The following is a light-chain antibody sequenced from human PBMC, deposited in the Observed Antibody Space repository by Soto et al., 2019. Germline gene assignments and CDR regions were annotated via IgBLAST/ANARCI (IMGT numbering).Light chain of an antibody. Sequence: EIVLTQSPGTLSLSPGERATLSCRASQSVSSSYLAWYQQKPGQAPRLLIYGASGRATGIPDRFSGSGSGTGFTLTISSLEPEDLAVYYCQQYGSSPPFTFGQGTRLEIK. J-gene: IGKJ5*01. CDR3: QQYGSSPPFT. CDR1: QSVSSSY. CDR2: GAS. V-gene: IGKV3-20*01.